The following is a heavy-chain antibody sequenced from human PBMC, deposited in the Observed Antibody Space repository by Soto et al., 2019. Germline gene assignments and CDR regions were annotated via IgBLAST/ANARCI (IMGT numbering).Heavy chain of an antibody. CDR3: ARGDLIAVAGTNKFDP. V-gene: IGHV1-18*01. CDR1: GYTFTSYG. CDR2: ISAYNGNT. D-gene: IGHD6-19*01. J-gene: IGHJ5*02. Sequence: ASVKVSCKASGYTFTSYGITWVRQAPGRGLEWMGWISAYNGNTNYAQKLQGRVTMTTDTSTSTAYMELRSLRSDDTAVYYCARGDLIAVAGTNKFDPWGQGTLVTVSS.